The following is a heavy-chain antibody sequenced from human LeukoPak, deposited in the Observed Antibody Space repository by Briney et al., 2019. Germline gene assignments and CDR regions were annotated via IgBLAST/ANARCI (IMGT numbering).Heavy chain of an antibody. CDR1: GFTFSTFA. V-gene: IGHV3-23*01. J-gene: IGHJ4*02. CDR3: ATYRQVLLPFES. Sequence: PGGSLRLSCAASGFTFSTFAMIWVRQPPGKGLEWVSSIFPSGGEIHYADSVRGLFTISRDNSKSTLSLQMNSLRAEDTAIYYCATYRQVLLPFESWGQGTLVTVSS. D-gene: IGHD2-8*02. CDR2: IFPSGGEI.